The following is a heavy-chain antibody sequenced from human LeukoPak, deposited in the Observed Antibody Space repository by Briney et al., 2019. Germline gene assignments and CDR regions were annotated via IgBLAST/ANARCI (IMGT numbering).Heavy chain of an antibody. Sequence: PSETLSLTCTVSGYSISSGYYWGWIRQPPGKGLEWIGSIYHSGSTYYNPSLKSRVTISVDKSKNQLSLKLSSVTAADTAVYYCARVSGREVRGVIINFGLKIPYYFDYWGQGTLVTVSS. J-gene: IGHJ4*02. CDR1: GYSISSGYY. D-gene: IGHD3-10*01. CDR2: IYHSGST. V-gene: IGHV4-38-2*02. CDR3: ARVSGREVRGVIINFGLKIPYYFDY.